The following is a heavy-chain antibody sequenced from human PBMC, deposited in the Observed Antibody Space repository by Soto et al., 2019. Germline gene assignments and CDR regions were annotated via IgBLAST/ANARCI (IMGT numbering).Heavy chain of an antibody. Sequence: PSETLSLTCTVSGGSISSSSYYWGWIRQPPGKGLEWIGSIYYSGSTYYNPSLKSRVTISVDTSKNQFSLKLSSVTAADTAVYYCARHEPDYYDSSGQFDYWGQGTLVTVSS. CDR1: GGSISSSSYY. CDR3: ARHEPDYYDSSGQFDY. V-gene: IGHV4-39*01. D-gene: IGHD3-22*01. CDR2: IYYSGST. J-gene: IGHJ4*02.